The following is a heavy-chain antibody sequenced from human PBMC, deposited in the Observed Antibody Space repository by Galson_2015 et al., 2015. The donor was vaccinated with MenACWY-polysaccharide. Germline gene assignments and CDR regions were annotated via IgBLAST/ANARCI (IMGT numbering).Heavy chain of an antibody. Sequence: SETLSLTCAVYGGSSSGSYWSWIRQPPGKGLEWIGEINHSGSTNYNPSLKSRVTISVDTSKNQFSLKLSSVIAADTAVYCCASSRTRDYGDSLYYFDYWGQGTLVTVSS. D-gene: IGHD4-17*01. J-gene: IGHJ4*02. V-gene: IGHV4-34*01. CDR2: INHSGST. CDR1: GGSSSGSY. CDR3: ASSRTRDYGDSLYYFDY.